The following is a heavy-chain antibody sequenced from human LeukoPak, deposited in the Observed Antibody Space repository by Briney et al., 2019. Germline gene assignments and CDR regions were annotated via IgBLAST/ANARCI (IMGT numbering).Heavy chain of an antibody. J-gene: IGHJ5*02. V-gene: IGHV4-34*01. D-gene: IGHD3-22*01. CDR2: INHSGST. CDR1: GGSFSGYY. CDR3: ARDLNYFDSSGYPLP. Sequence: SETLSLTCAVYGGSFSGYYWSWIRQPPGKGLEWIGEINHSGSTNYNPSLKSRVTISVDTSKNQFSRKLSSVTAADTAVYFCARDLNYFDSSGYPLPWGQGTLVTVSS.